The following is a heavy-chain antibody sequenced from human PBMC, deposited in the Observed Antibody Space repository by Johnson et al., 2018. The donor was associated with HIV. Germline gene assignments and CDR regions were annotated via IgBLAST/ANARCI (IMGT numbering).Heavy chain of an antibody. V-gene: IGHV3-7*01. CDR1: GFTFSDHY. J-gene: IGHJ3*01. D-gene: IGHD1-26*01. Sequence: VQLVESGGGVVQPGRSLRLSCAASGFTFSDHYMDWVRQAPGKGLEWVANIKEDGSEKHYVDSVKARFTISRDNVKNSLYLQMNSLRAEDTAVYYCARGAPSGNYYVDAFDLWGQGTMVIVSS. CDR3: ARGAPSGNYYVDAFDL. CDR2: IKEDGSEK.